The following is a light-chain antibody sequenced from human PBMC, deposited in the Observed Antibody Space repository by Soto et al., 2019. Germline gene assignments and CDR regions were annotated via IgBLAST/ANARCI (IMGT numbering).Light chain of an antibody. CDR2: DVS. V-gene: IGLV2-14*03. J-gene: IGLJ7*01. Sequence: QSVLTQPASVSGSPGQSITISCTGTSSDVGGYDYVSWYQHNPGKAPKLMIFDVSHRPSGVSDLFSGSKSGNTASLTISGLQAEDEADYYCSSYTSTNIPIFGGGTQLAVL. CDR3: SSYTSTNIPI. CDR1: SSDVGGYDY.